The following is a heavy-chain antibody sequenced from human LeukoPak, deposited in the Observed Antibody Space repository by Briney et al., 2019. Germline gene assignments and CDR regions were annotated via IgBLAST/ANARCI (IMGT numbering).Heavy chain of an antibody. CDR3: ARSPRRYEGFYYYGMDV. J-gene: IGHJ6*02. CDR1: GGSISSYY. V-gene: IGHV4-59*01. D-gene: IGHD1-1*01. CDR2: IYYSGST. Sequence: PSETLSLACTVSGGSISSYYWSWIRQPPGKGLEWIGYIYYSGSTNYNPSLKSRVTISVDTSKNQFSLKLSSVTAADTAVYYCARSPRRYEGFYYYGMDVWGQGTTVTVSS.